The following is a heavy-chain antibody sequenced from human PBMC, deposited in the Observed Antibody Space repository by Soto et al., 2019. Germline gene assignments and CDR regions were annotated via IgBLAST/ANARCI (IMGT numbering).Heavy chain of an antibody. J-gene: IGHJ6*02. Sequence: PXESLRLSCSACGFIHGDYAVHWVRPAPGKGLEWLAVISFDGNQKYYADSVQARFTVSRDNSQNTLHLQMNSLRAEDTAVYYCARPYCSRTPCPHYYYYYGLNVCGHGTTVTVSS. CDR3: ARPYCSRTPCPHYYYYYGLNV. V-gene: IGHV3-30*17. D-gene: IGHD2-2*01. CDR1: GFIHGDYA. CDR2: ISFDGNQK.